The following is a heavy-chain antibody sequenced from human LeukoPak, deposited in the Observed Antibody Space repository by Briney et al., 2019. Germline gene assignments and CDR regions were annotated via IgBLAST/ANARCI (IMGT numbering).Heavy chain of an antibody. CDR2: INPNSGGT. CDR1: GYTFTGYY. Sequence: ASVKVSCKASGYTFTGYYMHWVRQAPGQGLEWMGWINPNSGGTNYAQKFQGRVTMTRDTSISTAYMELSRLRSDDTAVYYRARDRVTMVRGVIIIGYWGQGTLVTVSS. CDR3: ARDRVTMVRGVIIIGY. V-gene: IGHV1-2*02. D-gene: IGHD3-10*01. J-gene: IGHJ4*02.